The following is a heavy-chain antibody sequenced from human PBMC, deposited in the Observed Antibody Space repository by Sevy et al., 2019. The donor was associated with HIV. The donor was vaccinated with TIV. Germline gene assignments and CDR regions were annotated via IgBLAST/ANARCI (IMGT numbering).Heavy chain of an antibody. D-gene: IGHD5-18*01. CDR3: TTDGGGYNYGYSFDY. Sequence: GGSLRLSCAASGFTFSNAWMNWVRQAPGKGLEWVGRIKSKTDGGTKDYAAPVKGRFTISRDVSKNTLYLQMNSLKTEDTAVYYCTTDGGGYNYGYSFDYWGQGTLVTVSS. CDR2: IKSKTDGGTK. CDR1: GFTFSNAW. J-gene: IGHJ4*02. V-gene: IGHV3-15*07.